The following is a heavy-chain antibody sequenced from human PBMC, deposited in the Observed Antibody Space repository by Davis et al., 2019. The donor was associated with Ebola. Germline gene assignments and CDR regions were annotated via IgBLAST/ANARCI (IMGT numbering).Heavy chain of an antibody. CDR3: ARDRARDPVYGGGSMDG. CDR1: GGPLSSYS. J-gene: IGHJ6*03. Sequence: PSDTLSPTCTAPGGPLSSYSWSWTRQPPGTGLEWLGDLHYSGTTNYNPSLMSRVTISVDTSKNQFSLKLSSVTAADTAVYYRARDRARDPVYGGGSMDGWGKGTTVTVSS. V-gene: IGHV4-59*01. D-gene: IGHD4-23*01. CDR2: LHYSGTT.